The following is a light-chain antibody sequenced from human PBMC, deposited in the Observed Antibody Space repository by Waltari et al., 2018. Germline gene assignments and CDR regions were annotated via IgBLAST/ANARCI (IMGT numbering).Light chain of an antibody. CDR2: DDS. Sequence: SYVLTQPPSVSMAPGQTARVTCGGNNIGSKSVHWYQQRPGQAPILVLYDDSDRPSGIPDRFSGSNSGNTATLTISRVEAGDEADYYWQVWDGSTDVVFGGGTKLTVL. CDR3: QVWDGSTDVV. V-gene: IGLV3-21*02. J-gene: IGLJ2*01. CDR1: NIGSKS.